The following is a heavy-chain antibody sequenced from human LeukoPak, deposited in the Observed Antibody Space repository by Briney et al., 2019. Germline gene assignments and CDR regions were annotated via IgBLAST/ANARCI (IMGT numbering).Heavy chain of an antibody. CDR1: GFTFSTYW. CDR3: ARGQSWSFDF. V-gene: IGHV3-7*05. J-gene: IGHJ4*02. CDR2: IKPDGSEK. D-gene: IGHD2-15*01. Sequence: GGSLRLSCAASGFTFSTYWMSWVRQAPGKGLQWVVNIKPDGSEKYYVDSVKGRFTISRDNAKNSVDLQMNSLRVEDTAVYYCARGQSWSFDFWGQGTLVSVSS.